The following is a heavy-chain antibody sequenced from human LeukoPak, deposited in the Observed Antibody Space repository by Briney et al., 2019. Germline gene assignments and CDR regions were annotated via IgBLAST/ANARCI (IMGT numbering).Heavy chain of an antibody. CDR3: ARGEYYEYGMDV. CDR2: IIPTFGTA. CDR1: GGTFSSYA. J-gene: IGHJ6*02. V-gene: IGHV1-69*13. Sequence: GASVKVSCKASGGTFSSYAISWVRQAPGQGLEWMGGIIPTFGTANYAQKFQGRVTITADESTSTAYMELSSLRSEDTAVYYCARGEYYEYGMDVWGQGTTVTVSS.